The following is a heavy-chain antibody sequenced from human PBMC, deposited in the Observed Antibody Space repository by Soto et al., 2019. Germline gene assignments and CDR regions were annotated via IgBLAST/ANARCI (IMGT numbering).Heavy chain of an antibody. J-gene: IGHJ5*02. D-gene: IGHD3-9*01. V-gene: IGHV1-18*01. CDR1: GYTFTSYG. CDR2: INSYNGNT. Sequence: GASVKVSCKASGYTFTSYGISWVRQAPGQGLEWMGWINSYNGNTNYAQKLQGRVTMTTDTSTSTAYMELRSLRSDDTAVYYCARDAGILTAYNWFDPWGQGTLVTLSS. CDR3: ARDAGILTAYNWFDP.